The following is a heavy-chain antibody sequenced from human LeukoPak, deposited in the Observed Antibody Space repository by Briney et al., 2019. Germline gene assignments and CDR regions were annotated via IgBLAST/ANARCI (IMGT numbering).Heavy chain of an antibody. V-gene: IGHV1-8*01. CDR2: MNPDNGNT. Sequence: ASVKTSWKPSGYRLTSFVINWGRQAHGQGLKWIGWMNPDNGNTGYAQKFQGRVSMSGDTSISTAFMVLSSLRSDDTAVYFCARGPRESSSSDYWGQGTLVSVSS. D-gene: IGHD6-13*01. CDR3: ARGPRESSSSDY. CDR1: GYRLTSFV. J-gene: IGHJ4*02.